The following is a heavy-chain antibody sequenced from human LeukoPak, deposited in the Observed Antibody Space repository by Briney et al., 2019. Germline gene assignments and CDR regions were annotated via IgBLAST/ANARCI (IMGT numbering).Heavy chain of an antibody. V-gene: IGHV3-48*01. D-gene: IGHD2-2*01. CDR3: ARAASSGYYYYMDV. Sequence: GGSLRLSCAASGFTFSSYSMNWVRQAPGKGLEWVSYISSSSSTIYYADSVKGRFTISRDNAKNSLYLQMNSLRAEDTAVYYCARAASSGYYYYMDVWGKGTTVTVSS. CDR1: GFTFSSYS. J-gene: IGHJ6*03. CDR2: ISSSSSTI.